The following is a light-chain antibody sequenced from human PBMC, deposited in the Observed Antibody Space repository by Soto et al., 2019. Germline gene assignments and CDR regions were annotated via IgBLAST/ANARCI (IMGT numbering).Light chain of an antibody. CDR2: WAS. V-gene: IGKV4-1*01. J-gene: IGKJ2*01. CDR3: QQYYSTPPT. Sequence: DIVMTQSPDSLAVSLGERATINCKSSQSVLYNSNNKNYLAWYQQKPGQPPKLLIYWASTRESGVPDRFSGSGSGTDFTLTISSLQAEDVAVYYCQQYYSTPPTFGQGTKLETK. CDR1: QSVLYNSNNKNY.